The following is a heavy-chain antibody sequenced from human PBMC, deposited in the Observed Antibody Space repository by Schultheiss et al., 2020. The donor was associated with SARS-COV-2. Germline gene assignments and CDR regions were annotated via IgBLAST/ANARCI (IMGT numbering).Heavy chain of an antibody. CDR3: ATAGSGSYRLGVAY. CDR2: ISGSGGST. J-gene: IGHJ4*02. D-gene: IGHD1-26*01. V-gene: IGHV3-23*01. CDR1: GFTVSSNY. Sequence: GGSLRLSCAASGFTVSSNYMSWVRQAPGKGLEWVSAISGSGGSTYYADSVKGRFTISRDNSKNTLYLQMNSLRAEDTAVYYCATAGSGSYRLGVAYWGQGTLGTVSS.